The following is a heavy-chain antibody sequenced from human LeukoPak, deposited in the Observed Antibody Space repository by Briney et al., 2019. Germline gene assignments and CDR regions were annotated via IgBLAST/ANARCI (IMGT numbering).Heavy chain of an antibody. Sequence: PGGSLRLSCAASGFTFSSYAMSWVRQAPGKGLEWVGRIKSKTDGGTTDYAAPVKGRFTISRDDSKNTLYLQMNSLKTEDTAVYYCTTINQLLGYNWFDPWGQGTLVTVSS. CDR2: IKSKTDGGTT. V-gene: IGHV3-15*01. J-gene: IGHJ5*02. CDR3: TTINQLLGYNWFDP. D-gene: IGHD2-2*01. CDR1: GFTFSSYA.